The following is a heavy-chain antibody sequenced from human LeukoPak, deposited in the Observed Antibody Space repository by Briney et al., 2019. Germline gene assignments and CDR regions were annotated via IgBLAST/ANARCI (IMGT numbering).Heavy chain of an antibody. J-gene: IGHJ4*02. V-gene: IGHV4-59*01. Sequence: PSETLSLTCTVSGGSISSCYWSWIRQPPGKGLEWIGYIYYSGSTNYNPSLKSRVTISVDTSKNQFSLKLSSVTAADTAVYYCARFGGYSYGSAADYWGQGTLVTVSS. CDR2: IYYSGST. CDR3: ARFGGYSYGSAADY. CDR1: GGSISSCY. D-gene: IGHD5-18*01.